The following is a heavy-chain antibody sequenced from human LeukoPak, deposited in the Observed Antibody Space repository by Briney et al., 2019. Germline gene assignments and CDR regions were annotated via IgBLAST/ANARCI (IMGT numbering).Heavy chain of an antibody. CDR1: GGTFSSYA. V-gene: IGHV1-69*13. D-gene: IGHD6-6*01. CDR3: ARTLTEYSSSYDAFDI. Sequence: SVTVSCKASGGTFSSYAISWVRQAPGQGLEWMGGIIPIFGTANYAQKFQGRVTITADESTSTAYMELSSLRSEDTAVYYCARTLTEYSSSYDAFDIWGQGTMVTVSS. J-gene: IGHJ3*02. CDR2: IIPIFGTA.